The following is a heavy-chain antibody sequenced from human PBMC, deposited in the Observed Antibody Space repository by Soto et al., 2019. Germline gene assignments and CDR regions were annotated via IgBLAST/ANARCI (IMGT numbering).Heavy chain of an antibody. V-gene: IGHV1-18*01. Sequence: QVQLVQSGAEVKKPGASVTVSCKTSGYTFSNYGINGVRQAPGQGLEWMGWISGYNGNTNYAQTVQGRVTMTTDTSTGTVYMELRSLKSDDTAIYYCSRFIMVGGWFDPNYYHGMDVWGQGTTVTVSS. CDR3: SRFIMVGGWFDPNYYHGMDV. CDR1: GYTFSNYG. CDR2: ISGYNGNT. J-gene: IGHJ6*02. D-gene: IGHD6-19*01.